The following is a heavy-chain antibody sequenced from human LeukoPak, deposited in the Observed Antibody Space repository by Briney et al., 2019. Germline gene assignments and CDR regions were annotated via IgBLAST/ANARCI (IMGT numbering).Heavy chain of an antibody. CDR1: GFTFSSYG. D-gene: IGHD6-19*01. V-gene: IGHV3-30*02. Sequence: PGGSLRLSCAASGFTFSSYGMHWVRQAPGKGLEWVAFTRYDGSNKYYADSVKGRFTISRDNSKNTLYLQMNSLRAEDTAVYYCAKDLTVGYSSGFSFDYWGQGTLVTVSS. CDR2: TRYDGSNK. J-gene: IGHJ4*02. CDR3: AKDLTVGYSSGFSFDY.